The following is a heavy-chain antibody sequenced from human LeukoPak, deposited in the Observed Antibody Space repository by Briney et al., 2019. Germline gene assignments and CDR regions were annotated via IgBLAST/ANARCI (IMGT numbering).Heavy chain of an antibody. D-gene: IGHD5-12*01. V-gene: IGHV3-23*01. CDR1: GFTFSSYA. CDR2: ISGSGGST. CDR3: AKDGSNGYDLRPYDY. J-gene: IGHJ4*02. Sequence: PGGSLRLSCAASGFTFSSYAMSWVRQAPGKGLEWVSAISGSGGSTYYADSVKGRFTISRDNSKNTLYLQMNSLRAEDTAVYYCAKDGSNGYDLRPYDYWGQETLVTVSS.